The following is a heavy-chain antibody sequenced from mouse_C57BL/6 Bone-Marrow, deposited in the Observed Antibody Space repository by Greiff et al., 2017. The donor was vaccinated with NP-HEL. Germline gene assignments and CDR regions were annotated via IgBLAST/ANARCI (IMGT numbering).Heavy chain of an antibody. J-gene: IGHJ3*01. V-gene: IGHV2-6*01. Sequence: VMLVESGPGLVAPSQSLSITCTVSGFSLTSYGVDWVRQSPGKGLGWLGVIWGVGSTNYNSALKSRLSISKDNSKSQVFLKMNSLQTDDTAMYYCAFYGSSYPFAYWGQGTLVTVSA. CDR3: AFYGSSYPFAY. CDR2: IWGVGST. CDR1: GFSLTSYG. D-gene: IGHD1-1*01.